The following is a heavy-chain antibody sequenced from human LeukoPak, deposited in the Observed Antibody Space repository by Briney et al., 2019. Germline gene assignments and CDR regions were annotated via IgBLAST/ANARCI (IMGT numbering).Heavy chain of an antibody. CDR3: AKGSSGTYSRIYFDY. CDR2: ISASGDTT. CDR1: GFTFSSA. V-gene: IGHV3-23*01. Sequence: GGSLRLTCAASGFTFSSAMSWVRQAPGKGLDWVSVISASGDTTYYADSVKGRFTISRDNSKNTLYLQMNSLRAEDTALYYCAKGSSGTYSRIYFDYWGQGALVTVSS. D-gene: IGHD1-26*01. J-gene: IGHJ4*02.